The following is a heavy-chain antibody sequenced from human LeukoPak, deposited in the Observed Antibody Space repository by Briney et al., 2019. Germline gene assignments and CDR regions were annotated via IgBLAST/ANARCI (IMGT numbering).Heavy chain of an antibody. D-gene: IGHD3-16*01. J-gene: IGHJ4*02. CDR3: ARTPVGDSYDYVWGSFDY. Sequence: ASVKVSCKASGGTFSSYAISWVRQAPGQGLGWMGGNIPIFGTANYAQKFQGRVTITTDESTSTAYMELSSLRSEDTAVYYCARTPVGDSYDYVWGSFDYWGQGTLVTVSS. CDR2: NIPIFGTA. V-gene: IGHV1-69*05. CDR1: GGTFSSYA.